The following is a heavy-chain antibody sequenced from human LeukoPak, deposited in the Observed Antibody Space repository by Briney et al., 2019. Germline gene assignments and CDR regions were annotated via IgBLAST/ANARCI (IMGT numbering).Heavy chain of an antibody. CDR1: SGTISSSSYF. CDR3: ARHIVRPTMLIEY. CDR2: IYYTGST. D-gene: IGHD3-16*01. J-gene: IGHJ4*02. V-gene: IGHV4-39*01. Sequence: NPSETLSLTCTVSSGTISSSSYFWGWIRQPPGNGLEWIGNIYYTGSTHYNPSLKSRLIMSEDTSKNQFSLTLSSVTAADTAVYYCARHIVRPTMLIEYWGQGILVTVSS.